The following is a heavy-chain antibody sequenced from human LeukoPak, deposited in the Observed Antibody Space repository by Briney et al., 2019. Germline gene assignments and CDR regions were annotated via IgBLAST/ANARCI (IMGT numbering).Heavy chain of an antibody. J-gene: IGHJ3*02. CDR1: GFTFSSYA. CDR2: ISGSGGST. CDR3: AKEVGDYYDSSGGAFDI. Sequence: GRSLRLCCAASGFTFSSYAMSWVRQAPGKGLEWVSAISGSGGSTYYADSVKGRFTISRDNSKNTLYLQMNSLRAEDTAVYYCAKEVGDYYDSSGGAFDIWGQGTMVTVSS. V-gene: IGHV3-23*01. D-gene: IGHD3-22*01.